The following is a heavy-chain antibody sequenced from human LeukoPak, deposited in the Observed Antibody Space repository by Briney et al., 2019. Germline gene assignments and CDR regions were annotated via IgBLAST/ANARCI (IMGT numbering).Heavy chain of an antibody. CDR2: ISSGVTTI. D-gene: IGHD2-15*01. CDR3: AKYISGYFDY. J-gene: IGHJ4*02. V-gene: IGHV3-11*04. Sequence: SGGSLRPSCAASGFTFSDEYMSWIRQAPGKGLEWISYISSGVTTISYADSVKGRFTISRDNAKHTLTLQMNSLRVEDTAVYYCAKYISGYFDYGGQGTLVTVSS. CDR1: GFTFSDEY.